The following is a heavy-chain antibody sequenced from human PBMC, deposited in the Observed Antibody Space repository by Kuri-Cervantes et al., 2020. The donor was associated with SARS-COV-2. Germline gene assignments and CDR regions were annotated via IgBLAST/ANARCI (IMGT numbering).Heavy chain of an antibody. D-gene: IGHD2-21*01. CDR2: ISYDGSNE. J-gene: IGHJ5*01. Sequence: GGSLRLSCAASGFTFSSCAMHWVRLAPGKGLEWXAFISYDGSNEYYADSVRGRFTIXRDNSNNTLYLQVNSLRAEDTALYYCAXVRVGVLDSWGQGTQVTVSS. CDR3: AXVRVGVLDS. CDR1: GFTFSSCA. V-gene: IGHV3-30*01.